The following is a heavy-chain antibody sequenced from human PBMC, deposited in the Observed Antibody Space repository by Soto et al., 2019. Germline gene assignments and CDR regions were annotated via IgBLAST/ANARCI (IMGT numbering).Heavy chain of an antibody. CDR2: IGTAGDT. J-gene: IGHJ3*02. Sequence: GGSLRLSCAASGFTFSSYDMHWVRQATGKGLEWVSAIGTAGDTYYPGSVKGRFTISRENAKNSLYLQMNSLRAGDTAVYYCARGGYVWGSYRYAFDIWGQGTMVTVSS. D-gene: IGHD3-16*02. V-gene: IGHV3-13*01. CDR1: GFTFSSYD. CDR3: ARGGYVWGSYRYAFDI.